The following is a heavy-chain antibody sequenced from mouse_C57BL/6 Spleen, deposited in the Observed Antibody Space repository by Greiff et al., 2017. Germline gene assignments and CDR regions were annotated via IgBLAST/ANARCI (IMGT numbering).Heavy chain of an antibody. CDR3: ARQGTTVVAHWYFEV. V-gene: IGHV5-6*01. CDR2: ISSGGSYT. J-gene: IGHJ1*03. Sequence: EVQLQESGGDLVKPGGSLKLSCAASGFTFSSYGMSWVRQTPDKRLEWVATISSGGSYTYYPDSVKGRFTISRDNAKNTLYLQMSSLKSEDTAMYYCARQGTTVVAHWYFEVWGTGTTVTGSS. D-gene: IGHD1-1*01. CDR1: GFTFSSYG.